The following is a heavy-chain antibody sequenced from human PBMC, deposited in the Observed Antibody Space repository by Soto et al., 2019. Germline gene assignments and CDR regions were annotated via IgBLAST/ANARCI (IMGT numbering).Heavy chain of an antibody. CDR1: GYTFTTYS. Sequence: VASVKVSCKASGYTFTTYSMHWVRQAPGQGLEWMGVINPRSGRTSFAQKFQGRVNMTGDTSTSTVYMELSSLRSEDTAVYYCAMDTNLLDYYFDYWGQGTLVTVSS. J-gene: IGHJ4*02. CDR2: INPRSGRT. D-gene: IGHD3-10*01. CDR3: AMDTNLLDYYFDY. V-gene: IGHV1-46*01.